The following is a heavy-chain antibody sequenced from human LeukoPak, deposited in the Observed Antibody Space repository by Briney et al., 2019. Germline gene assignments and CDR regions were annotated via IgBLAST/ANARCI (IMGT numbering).Heavy chain of an antibody. CDR2: IISDGSST. Sequence: GGSLRLSCAASGFTFNRFWMHWVRQAPGKGLVWVSRIISDGSSTNYADSVKGRFTISRDNAKNTLYLQMSSLRVEDTALYYCAREDVDITVATSGAFDIWGQGTMVTVSS. J-gene: IGHJ3*02. CDR3: AREDVDITVATSGAFDI. V-gene: IGHV3-74*01. D-gene: IGHD6-19*01. CDR1: GFTFNRFW.